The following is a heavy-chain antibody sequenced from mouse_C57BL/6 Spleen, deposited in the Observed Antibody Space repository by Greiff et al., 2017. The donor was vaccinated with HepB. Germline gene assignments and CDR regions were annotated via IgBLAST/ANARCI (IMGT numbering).Heavy chain of an antibody. CDR3: ARPYDYEYYFDY. V-gene: IGHV1-81*01. Sequence: VKLVESGAELARPGASVKLSCKASGYTFTSYGISWVKQRTGQGLEWIGEIYPRSGNTYYNEKFKGKATLTADKSSSTAYMELRSLTSEDSAVYFCARPYDYEYYFDYWGQGTTLTVSS. CDR1: GYTFTSYG. CDR2: IYPRSGNT. J-gene: IGHJ2*01. D-gene: IGHD2-4*01.